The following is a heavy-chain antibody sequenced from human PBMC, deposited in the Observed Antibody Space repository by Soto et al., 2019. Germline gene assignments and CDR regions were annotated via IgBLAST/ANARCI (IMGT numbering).Heavy chain of an antibody. D-gene: IGHD4-17*01. V-gene: IGHV3-74*01. CDR2: INIDGSTT. J-gene: IGHJ4*02. CDR1: GFTFSTYW. CDR3: ARVRNGDWYFDS. Sequence: EVQLVEAGEGLVQPGGSLRLSCAASGFTFSTYWMHWVRQVPGKGLVWVSRINIDGSTTSYADSVRGRFTISRDNAKDTVYLQMNSLRAEDTAVYYCARVRNGDWYFDSWGQGTLVTVSS.